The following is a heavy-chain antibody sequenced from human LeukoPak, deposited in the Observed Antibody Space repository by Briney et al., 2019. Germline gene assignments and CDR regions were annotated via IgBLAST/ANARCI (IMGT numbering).Heavy chain of an antibody. Sequence: PSETLSLTCTVSGGSVSSGSYYWSWIRQPPGKGLEWIGYIYYSGSTNYNPSLKSRVTISVDTSKNQFSLKLSSVTAADTAVYYCARTNPPATYYYDSSGSLYYYYYGMDVWGQGTTVTVSS. D-gene: IGHD3-22*01. J-gene: IGHJ6*02. CDR2: IYYSGST. CDR1: GGSVSSGSYY. CDR3: ARTNPPATYYYDSSGSLYYYYYGMDV. V-gene: IGHV4-61*01.